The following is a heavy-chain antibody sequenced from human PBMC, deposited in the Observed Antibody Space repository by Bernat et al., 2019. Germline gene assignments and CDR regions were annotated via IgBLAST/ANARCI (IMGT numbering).Heavy chain of an antibody. J-gene: IGHJ3*02. CDR3: AKDRAVTTRGDALDI. Sequence: EVQLVESGGGLEQPGGSLRLSCAASGFTFSSYAMNWVRQAPGKGPEWVSVIGGSAGSAFYADSVRGRFTISRDDSKSTLYLQMNSLRVEDTAVYYCAKDRAVTTRGDALDIWGQGTMVTVSS. V-gene: IGHV3-23*04. CDR1: GFTFSSYA. D-gene: IGHD4-17*01. CDR2: IGGSAGSA.